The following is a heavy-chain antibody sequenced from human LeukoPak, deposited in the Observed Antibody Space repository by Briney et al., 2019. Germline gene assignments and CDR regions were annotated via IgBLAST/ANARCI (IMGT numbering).Heavy chain of an antibody. J-gene: IGHJ4*02. CDR1: GGSFSGYY. V-gene: IGHV4-34*01. Sequence: AETLSLTCAVYGGSFSGYYWIWIRQPPAKGLHWIGEINHSGSTNYKSYVKSRVTISVDTSKNQFSLKLSSVSAVDTAVYYCERVGYCSGGRCWGQGTLVTVSS. D-gene: IGHD2-15*01. CDR3: ERVGYCSGGRC. CDR2: INHSGST.